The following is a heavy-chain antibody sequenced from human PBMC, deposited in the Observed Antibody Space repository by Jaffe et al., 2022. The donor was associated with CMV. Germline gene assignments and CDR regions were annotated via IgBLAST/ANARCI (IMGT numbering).Heavy chain of an antibody. CDR2: IRSKAYGGTT. J-gene: IGHJ4*02. CDR1: GFTFGDYA. CDR3: TREMLNYFDY. D-gene: IGHD2-8*01. V-gene: IGHV3-49*04. Sequence: EVQLVESGGGLVQPGRSLRLSCTASGFTFGDYAMSWVRQAPGKGLEWVGFIRSKAYGGTTEYAASVKGRFTISRDDSKSIAYLQMNSLKTEDTAVYYCTREMLNYFDYWGQGTLVTVSS.